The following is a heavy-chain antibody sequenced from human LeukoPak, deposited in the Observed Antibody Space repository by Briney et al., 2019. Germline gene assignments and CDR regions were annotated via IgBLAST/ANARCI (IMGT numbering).Heavy chain of an antibody. CDR2: INPSGGST. CDR3: ARESYYASLARENRILINDY. CDR1: GYTFTSYY. V-gene: IGHV1-46*01. D-gene: IGHD3-10*01. Sequence: ASVKVSCKASGYTFTSYYMHWVRQAPGQGLEWMGIINPSGGSTSYAQKFQGRVTITADKSTSTAYMELSSLRSEDTAVYYCARESYYASLARENRILINDYWGQGTLVTVSS. J-gene: IGHJ4*02.